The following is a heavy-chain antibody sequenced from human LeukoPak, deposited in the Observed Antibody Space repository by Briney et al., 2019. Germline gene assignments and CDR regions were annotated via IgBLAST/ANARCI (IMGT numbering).Heavy chain of an antibody. J-gene: IGHJ4*02. CDR1: GGSISSYY. D-gene: IGHD1-26*01. V-gene: IGHV4-59*12. CDR3: ARDGMGATRFDY. Sequence: ASETLSLTCTVSGGSISSYYWSWIRQPPGKGLEWIGYIYYSGSTNYNPSLKSRVTISVDTSKNQFSLKLSSVTAADTAVYYCARDGMGATRFDYWGQGTLVTVSS. CDR2: IYYSGST.